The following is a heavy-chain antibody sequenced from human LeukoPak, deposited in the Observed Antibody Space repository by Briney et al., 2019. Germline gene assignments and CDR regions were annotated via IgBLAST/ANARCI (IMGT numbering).Heavy chain of an antibody. V-gene: IGHV1-18*01. CDR1: GYTFTNYG. Sequence: ASVKVSCKTSGYTFTNYGISWVRQAPGQGLEWMGWISAYNGNANYAQRVQGRVTMTADTSTSTAYMELRSLRSDDTAVFYCARVSAYCTSTSCHDYWGRGTPVTVSS. CDR2: ISAYNGNA. D-gene: IGHD2-2*01. J-gene: IGHJ4*02. CDR3: ARVSAYCTSTSCHDY.